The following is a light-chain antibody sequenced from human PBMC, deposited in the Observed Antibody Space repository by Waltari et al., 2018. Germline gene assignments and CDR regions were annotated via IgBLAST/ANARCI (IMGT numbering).Light chain of an antibody. Sequence: EIVLTQSPGTLSLFPGERATLSCRASQSVSNSYLAWYQQKPGQAPRLLIYGASSRATGIPDRFSGSGSGTDFTLTISRLEPEDFAVYHCPEYGSSSRATFGGGTKVEIK. CDR3: PEYGSSSRAT. J-gene: IGKJ4*01. CDR1: QSVSNSY. V-gene: IGKV3-20*01. CDR2: GAS.